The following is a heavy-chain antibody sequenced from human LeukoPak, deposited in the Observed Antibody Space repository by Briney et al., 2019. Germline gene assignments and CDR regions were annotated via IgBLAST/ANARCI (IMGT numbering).Heavy chain of an antibody. Sequence: LSETLSLTCTVSGGSISSSIYYWGWIRQPPGKGLEWIGSIYYSGSTYYNPSLKSRVTISVDTSKNQFSLKLSSVTAADTAVYYCASGGWLEIDYWSQGTLVTVSS. D-gene: IGHD6-19*01. CDR2: IYYSGST. J-gene: IGHJ4*02. CDR1: GGSISSSIYY. V-gene: IGHV4-39*01. CDR3: ASGGWLEIDY.